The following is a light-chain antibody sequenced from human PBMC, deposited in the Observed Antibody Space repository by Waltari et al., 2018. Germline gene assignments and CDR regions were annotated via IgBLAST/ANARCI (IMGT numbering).Light chain of an antibody. CDR1: SSDVGSYTL. J-gene: IGLJ1*01. V-gene: IGLV2-23*01. CDR3: CSYAGSSTPYV. CDR2: EGS. Sequence: QSALTQPASVSGSPGPSRTISCTGTSSDVGSYTLVSWYQQHPGKAPKLMIYEGSKRPSGVSNRFSGSKSGNTASLTISGLQAEDEADYYCCSYAGSSTPYVFGTGTKVTVL.